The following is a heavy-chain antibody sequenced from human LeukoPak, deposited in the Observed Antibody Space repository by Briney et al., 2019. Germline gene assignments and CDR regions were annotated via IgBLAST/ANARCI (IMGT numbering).Heavy chain of an antibody. V-gene: IGHV3-23*01. CDR3: AKGSPHILTGYPLDYYYYGMDV. D-gene: IGHD3-9*01. CDR2: ISGSGGST. Sequence: GGSLRLSCAASGFTFSSYAMSWVRQAPGKGLEWVSAISGSGGSTYYADSVKGRFTISRDSSKNTLYLQMNSLRAEATAVYYWAKGSPHILTGYPLDYYYYGMDVWGQGTTVTVSS. J-gene: IGHJ6*02. CDR1: GFTFSSYA.